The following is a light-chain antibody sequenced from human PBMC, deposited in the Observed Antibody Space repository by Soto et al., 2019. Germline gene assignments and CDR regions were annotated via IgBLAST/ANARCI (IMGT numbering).Light chain of an antibody. CDR1: QSVNTN. CDR2: GAS. J-gene: IGKJ1*01. CDR3: QRYDSLRT. Sequence: TVMTQSPATLSASPGARDTLSCRASQSVNTNLAWYQQKPGQAPRLLIYGASNRATGIPDRFSGSGSGTDFTLTITRLEAEDFAMYYCQRYDSLRTFGQGTKVDIK. V-gene: IGKV3D-15*01.